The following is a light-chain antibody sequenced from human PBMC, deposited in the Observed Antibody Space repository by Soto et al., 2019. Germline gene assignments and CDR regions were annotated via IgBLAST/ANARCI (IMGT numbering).Light chain of an antibody. V-gene: IGLV2-14*01. Sequence: QSALIQPASCPGPLERSITIPSLGPSSTVGGYNFVSWYQQHPGKAPKLMIYEVNNRPSGVSNRFSGSKSGNTASLTISGLQAEDEADYYCSSWTSSTTQVLGGGTKLTVL. CDR2: EVN. CDR3: SSWTSSTTQV. CDR1: SSTVGGYNF. J-gene: IGLJ3*02.